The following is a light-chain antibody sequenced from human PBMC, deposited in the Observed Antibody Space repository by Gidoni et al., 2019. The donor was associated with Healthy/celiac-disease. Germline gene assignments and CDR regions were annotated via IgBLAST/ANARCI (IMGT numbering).Light chain of an antibody. CDR2: GAS. Sequence: EIVMTQSPATLSVSPGERATLSCRASQSRSSNLALYQQKPGQAPRLLIDGASTRATGIPAMFSGSGSGTEFTLTISSLQSEDFAVYYCQQYNNWPPMYTFGQXTKLEIK. J-gene: IGKJ2*01. V-gene: IGKV3-15*01. CDR1: QSRSSN. CDR3: QQYNNWPPMYT.